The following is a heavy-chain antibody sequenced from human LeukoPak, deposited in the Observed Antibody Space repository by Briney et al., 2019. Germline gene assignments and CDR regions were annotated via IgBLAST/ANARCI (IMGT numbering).Heavy chain of an antibody. D-gene: IGHD1-1*01. CDR1: GGSISSYY. CDR2: IYTSGST. J-gene: IGHJ4*02. CDR3: TSGLSVRRSNNTPVDY. Sequence: SETLSLTCTVSGGSISSYYWSWIRQPAGMGLEWIGRIYTSGSTTYNPSLKSRVTMSVDTSKNQFSLKLRSVTAADTAVYYCTSGLSVRRSNNTPVDYWGQGTLVTVSS. V-gene: IGHV4-4*07.